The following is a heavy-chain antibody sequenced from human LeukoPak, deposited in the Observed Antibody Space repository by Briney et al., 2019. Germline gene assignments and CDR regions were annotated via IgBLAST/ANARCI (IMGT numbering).Heavy chain of an antibody. Sequence: GASVKVSCKASGYTFTDYDIYWVRQATGQGLEWMGWMNPNSGNTGYAQKFQGRVTITRNTSISTAYMELSSLRSEDTAVYYCARGIVGALYNWFDPWGQGTLVTVSS. D-gene: IGHD1-26*01. CDR1: GYTFTDYD. J-gene: IGHJ5*02. V-gene: IGHV1-8*03. CDR2: MNPNSGNT. CDR3: ARGIVGALYNWFDP.